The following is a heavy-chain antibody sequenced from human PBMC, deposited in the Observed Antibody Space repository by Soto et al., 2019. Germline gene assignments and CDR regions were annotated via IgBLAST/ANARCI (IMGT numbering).Heavy chain of an antibody. CDR3: ARDSPTYYDFWSGHYGMDV. V-gene: IGHV4-59*01. J-gene: IGHJ6*02. D-gene: IGHD3-3*01. CDR2: IYYSGST. Sequence: SETLSLTCTASGGSISSYYWSWIRQPPGKGLEWIGYIYYSGSTNYNPSLKSRVTISVDTSKNQFSLKLSSVTAADTAVYYCARDSPTYYDFWSGHYGMDVWGQGTTVTVSS. CDR1: GGSISSYY.